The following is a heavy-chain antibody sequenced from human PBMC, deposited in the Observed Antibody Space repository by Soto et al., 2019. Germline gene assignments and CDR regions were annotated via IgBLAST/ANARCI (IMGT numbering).Heavy chain of an antibody. J-gene: IGHJ6*02. CDR3: ARGGSSSDNGMDV. Sequence: EVQLVESGGGLVQPGGSLRLSCAASGFSFSTYSMNWVRQAPGKGLEWVSYISSRSYTIYYIDSVKGRFTISRDNAKXSLXXXXXXXXXXXXXXXYCARGGSSSDNGMDVWGQGTTVTVSS. CDR1: GFSFSTYS. V-gene: IGHV3-48*01. CDR2: ISSRSYTI. D-gene: IGHD6-6*01.